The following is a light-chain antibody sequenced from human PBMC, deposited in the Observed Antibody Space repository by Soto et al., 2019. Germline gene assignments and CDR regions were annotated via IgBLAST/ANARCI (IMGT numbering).Light chain of an antibody. CDR1: QSINNNY. CDR2: GAS. J-gene: IGKJ2*01. V-gene: IGKV3-20*01. CDR3: QQYGTSPFT. Sequence: IVLTQSPGTLSLSPGERATLSCRASQSINNNYFAWYQQKPGQAPRLLIYGASSRATGIPDRFSGSGSGTDFTLTISRLESEDFAVYYCQQYGTSPFTVGQGTKVDIK.